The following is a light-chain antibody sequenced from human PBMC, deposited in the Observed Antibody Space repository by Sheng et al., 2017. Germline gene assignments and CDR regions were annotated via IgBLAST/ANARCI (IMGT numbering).Light chain of an antibody. CDR3: QQYVNSFS. CDR1: QSVSSY. Sequence: DIVLTQSPATLSLSPGERATLSCRASQSVSSYLAWYQHKPGQAPRLLIYNAARRASGIPDRFSGSGSGTDFTLTISRLEPEDFAVYYCQQYVNSFSFGPGTTVDIK. V-gene: IGKV3-20*01. CDR2: NAA. J-gene: IGKJ3*01.